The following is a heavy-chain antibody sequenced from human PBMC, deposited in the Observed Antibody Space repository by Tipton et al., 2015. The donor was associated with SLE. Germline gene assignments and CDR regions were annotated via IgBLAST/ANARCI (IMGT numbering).Heavy chain of an antibody. CDR1: GGSISSHY. J-gene: IGHJ4*02. CDR3: AREPVAGTDY. CDR2: IYYNGST. D-gene: IGHD6-19*01. V-gene: IGHV4-59*11. Sequence: TLSLTCTVSGGSISSHYWSWIRQPPGKGLEWIGYIYYNGSTNYNPSLKSRVTISVNTSKNQFSLKLSSVTAADTAVYYCAREPVAGTDYWGQGTLVTVSS.